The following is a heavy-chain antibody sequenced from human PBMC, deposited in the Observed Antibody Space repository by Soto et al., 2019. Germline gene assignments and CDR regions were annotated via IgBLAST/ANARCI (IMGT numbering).Heavy chain of an antibody. D-gene: IGHD3-3*01. CDR1: GYTFTSYY. CDR3: ARVGGVNYDFWSGYYGDYYYYGMDV. V-gene: IGHV1-46*01. CDR2: INPSGGST. Sequence: AASVKVSCKASGYTFTSYYMHWVRQAPGQGLEWMGIINPSGGSTSYAQKFQGRVTMTRDTSTSTVYMELSSLRSEDTAVYYCARVGGVNYDFWSGYYGDYYYYGMDVWGQGTTVTVSS. J-gene: IGHJ6*02.